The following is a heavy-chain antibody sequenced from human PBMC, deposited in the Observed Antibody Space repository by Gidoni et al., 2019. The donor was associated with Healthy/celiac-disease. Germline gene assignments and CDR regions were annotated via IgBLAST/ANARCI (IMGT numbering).Heavy chain of an antibody. Sequence: QVQLVQSGAEEKKPGASVKVSCKAPGYTLTSYAMHWVRQAPGQRLEWMGWINAGNGNTKYSQKFQGRVTITRDTSASTAYMELSSLRSEDTAVYYCARSRRYYFDYWGQGTLVTVSS. CDR3: ARSRRYYFDY. J-gene: IGHJ4*02. V-gene: IGHV1-3*05. CDR1: GYTLTSYA. CDR2: INAGNGNT.